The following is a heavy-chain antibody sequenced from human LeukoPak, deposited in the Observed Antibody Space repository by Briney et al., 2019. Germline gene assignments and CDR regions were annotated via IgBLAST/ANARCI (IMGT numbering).Heavy chain of an antibody. CDR3: ASLIAARRGSLDY. CDR1: GFTFSSYW. CDR2: IKQDGSEK. V-gene: IGHV3-7*01. J-gene: IGHJ4*02. D-gene: IGHD6-6*01. Sequence: GGSLRLSCAASGFTFSSYWMSWVRQAPGKGLEWVANIKQDGSEKYYVDSVKGRFTISRDNAKNTLYLQMNSLRAEDTAVYYCASLIAARRGSLDYWGQGTLVTVSS.